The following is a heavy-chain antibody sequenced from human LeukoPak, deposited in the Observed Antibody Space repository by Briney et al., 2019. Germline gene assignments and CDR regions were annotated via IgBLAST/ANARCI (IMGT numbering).Heavy chain of an antibody. J-gene: IGHJ4*02. CDR3: AKEDPADY. CDR1: GFTFSTYG. Sequence: GGSLRLSCAASGFTFSTYGMHWVRQAPGKGLEWVAFIPYDGTNKYYADSVKGRFTISRDNSKNTLYLQMNSLRAEDTAVYYCAKEDPADYWGQGTLVTVSS. CDR2: IPYDGTNK. D-gene: IGHD2-2*01. V-gene: IGHV3-30*02.